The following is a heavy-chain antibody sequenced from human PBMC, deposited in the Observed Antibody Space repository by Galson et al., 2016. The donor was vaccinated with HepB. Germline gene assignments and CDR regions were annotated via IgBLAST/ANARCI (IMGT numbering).Heavy chain of an antibody. V-gene: IGHV1-18*01. D-gene: IGHD2-15*01. J-gene: IGHJ3*01. CDR2: INTKNGIT. CDR1: GYTFVNNG. Sequence: SVKVSCKASGYTFVNNGLSWVRQAPGQGLEWMGWINTKNGITNYAQKVQGRVTLTTDTSTSTAYMELRSLRSEDTAVYYCARVSYGVVGGATLFDLWGQGTVVTVSS. CDR3: ARVSYGVVGGATLFDL.